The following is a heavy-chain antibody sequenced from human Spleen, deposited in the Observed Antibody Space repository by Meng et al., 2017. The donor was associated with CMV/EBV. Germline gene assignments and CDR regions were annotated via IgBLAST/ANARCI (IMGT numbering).Heavy chain of an antibody. J-gene: IGHJ4*02. CDR2: ISGSGGST. V-gene: IGHV3-23*01. CDR3: AKGGILMVYAIRDEFDY. D-gene: IGHD2-8*01. Sequence: GGSLRLSCAASGFTFSSYAMSWVRQAPGKGLEWVSAISGSGGSTYYADSVKGRFTISRDNSKNTLYLQMNSLRAEDTAVYYCAKGGILMVYAIRDEFDYWGQGTLVTVSS. CDR1: GFTFSSYA.